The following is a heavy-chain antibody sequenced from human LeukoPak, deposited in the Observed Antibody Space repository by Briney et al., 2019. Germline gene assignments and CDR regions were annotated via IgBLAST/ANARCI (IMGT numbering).Heavy chain of an antibody. CDR1: GGSISSSY. J-gene: IGHJ6*02. D-gene: IGHD1-26*01. CDR2: IYYSGST. CDR3: ARDLVGATQTSRDYYYYGMDV. Sequence: SETLSLTCSVSGGSISSSYCSWIRQPPGKGLEWIGNIYYSGSTNYNPSLKSRVTISVDTSKNQFSLKLSSVTAADTAVYYCARDLVGATQTSRDYYYYGMDVWGQGTTVTVSS. V-gene: IGHV4-59*01.